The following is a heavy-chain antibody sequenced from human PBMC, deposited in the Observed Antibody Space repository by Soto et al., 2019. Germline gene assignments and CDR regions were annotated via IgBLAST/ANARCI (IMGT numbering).Heavy chain of an antibody. V-gene: IGHV1-18*01. Sequence: QVHLVQSGAEVEKPGASVKVSCKASGYTFTDYGISWVRQAPGQGLQWMGWITAFNGNTKYAQQFQGRVTMTTDTXXXXXXXXXXXXXXXXXXXXYCARISQSDFWSGYYYFFDYWGQGTLVTVSS. J-gene: IGHJ4*02. D-gene: IGHD3-3*01. CDR2: ITAFNGNT. CDR1: GYTFTDYG. CDR3: ARISQSDFWSGYYYFFDY.